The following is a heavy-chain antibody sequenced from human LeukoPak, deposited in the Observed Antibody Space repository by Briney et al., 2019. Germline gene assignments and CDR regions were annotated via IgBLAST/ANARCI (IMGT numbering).Heavy chain of an antibody. CDR2: TNTDGSST. CDR3: YGANAEH. CDR1: GFTFSDHY. Sequence: GGSLRLSCAASGFTFSDHYMHWVRQAPGKGLVWVSGTNTDGSSTMYADSVKGRFTIARDNAKNTLNLQMNSLRAEDTAVYYCYGANAEHWGQGTLVTVSS. V-gene: IGHV3-74*03. J-gene: IGHJ1*01. D-gene: IGHD4-23*01.